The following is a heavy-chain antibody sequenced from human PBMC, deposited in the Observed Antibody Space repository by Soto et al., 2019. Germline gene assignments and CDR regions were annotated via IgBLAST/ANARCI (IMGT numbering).Heavy chain of an antibody. CDR3: AKDAVPGDGLWLVAD. V-gene: IGHV3-23*01. CDR2: ITGSGGTI. D-gene: IGHD2-21*02. CDR1: GFSFSKYA. J-gene: IGHJ4*02. Sequence: DVQLLESGGGLVQPGGSLRLSCAASGFSFSKYAMIWVRQAPGKGQEWVSGITGSGGTIEYAASVKGRFTISRDNSKNTVDPQMNSLRAEDTAMYYCAKDAVPGDGLWLVADWGQGTLVTVS.